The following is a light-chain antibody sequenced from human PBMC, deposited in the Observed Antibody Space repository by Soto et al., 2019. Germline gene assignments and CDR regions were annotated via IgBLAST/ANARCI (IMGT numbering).Light chain of an antibody. CDR2: GAS. J-gene: IGKJ2*01. Sequence: EIVMTQSPATLSVSPGERATLSCRASQSVSSNLAWYQQKRGQAPRLLIYGASTRATGVPARSSGSGSGTEFTLTISSLQSEDFAVYYCQQYNSWPPYTFGQGTKLEIK. CDR3: QQYNSWPPYT. CDR1: QSVSSN. V-gene: IGKV3-15*01.